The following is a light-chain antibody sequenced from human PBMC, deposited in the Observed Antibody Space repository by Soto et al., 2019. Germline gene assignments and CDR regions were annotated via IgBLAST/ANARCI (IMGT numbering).Light chain of an antibody. CDR1: QSVSGN. CDR3: QQYGSSPSIT. Sequence: EIVMTQSASTLSVSPGERATLSCRASQSVSGNLAWYQQKPGQAPRLLIYGASTRATGIPARFSGSGSGTEFTLTISRLEPEDFAVYYCQQYGSSPSITFRQGTR. V-gene: IGKV3-15*01. J-gene: IGKJ5*01. CDR2: GAS.